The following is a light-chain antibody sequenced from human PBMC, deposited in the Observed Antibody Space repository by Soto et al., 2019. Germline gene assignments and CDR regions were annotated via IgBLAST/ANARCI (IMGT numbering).Light chain of an antibody. CDR1: QSVSSN. V-gene: IGKV3-15*01. CDR3: QQYNNWPPWT. J-gene: IGKJ1*01. CDR2: GAS. Sequence: VMTQAPATLSVSPGERSTLSCRASQSVSSNLAWYQQKPGQAPRLLIYGASTRATGIPARFSGSGSGTEFTLTISSLQSEDFAVYYCQQYNNWPPWTFGQGTKVDI.